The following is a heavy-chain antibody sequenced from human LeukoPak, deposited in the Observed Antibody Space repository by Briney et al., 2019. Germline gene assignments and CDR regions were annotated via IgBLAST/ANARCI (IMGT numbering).Heavy chain of an antibody. CDR3: AKEMATIFPYYFDY. J-gene: IGHJ4*02. Sequence: GGSLRLSCAASGFTFSNYAMNWVRQAPGKGLEWVSTISGNGGSTYYADSVKGRFTISRDSSRNTLYLQMNSLRAEDTAVYYCAKEMATIFPYYFDYWGQGTLVPVSS. D-gene: IGHD5-24*01. V-gene: IGHV3-23*01. CDR1: GFTFSNYA. CDR2: ISGNGGST.